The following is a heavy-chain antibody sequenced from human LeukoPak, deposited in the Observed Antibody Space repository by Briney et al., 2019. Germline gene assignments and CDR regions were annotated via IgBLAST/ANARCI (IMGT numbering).Heavy chain of an antibody. J-gene: IGHJ5*02. V-gene: IGHV1-2*02. CDR3: ARDGGYCSSTSCYRGWFDP. Sequence: ASVKVSCKASGYTFTGYYMHWVRQAPGQGLEWMGWINPNSGGTNYAQKFQGRVTMTRDTSISTAYMELSRLRSDDTAVYYRARDGGYCSSTSCYRGWFDPWGQGTLVTVSS. CDR2: INPNSGGT. D-gene: IGHD2-2*02. CDR1: GYTFTGYY.